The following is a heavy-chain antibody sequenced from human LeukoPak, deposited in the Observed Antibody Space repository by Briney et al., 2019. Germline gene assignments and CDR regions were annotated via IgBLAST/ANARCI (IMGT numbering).Heavy chain of an antibody. CDR1: GVAISSHY. D-gene: IGHD2-21*02. Sequence: SETLSLTCTVSGVAISSHYWSGIRQPPGKGPEWLGFIISTGTANYNPSLKGRVTLSIDTPKDQFSLRLRSVTAADTAVYYCARVTVETATKRYFDYWGQGARVTVSS. J-gene: IGHJ4*02. CDR2: IISTGTA. V-gene: IGHV4-59*11. CDR3: ARVTVETATKRYFDY.